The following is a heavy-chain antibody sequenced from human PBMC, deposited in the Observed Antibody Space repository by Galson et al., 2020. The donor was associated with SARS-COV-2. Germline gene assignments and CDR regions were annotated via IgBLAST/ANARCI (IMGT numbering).Heavy chain of an antibody. J-gene: IGHJ4*02. Sequence: SETLSLTCTVSGGSISSGNYQWTWIRQPAGKGLEWIGHTYVSGITHFNPSLKSRVTVSVDTSKNQFSLKLSSVTAADTAVYYCARARGTVDSSYYFDYWGQGTLVTGSS. CDR2: TYVSGIT. D-gene: IGHD3-16*01. CDR3: ARARGTVDSSYYFDY. V-gene: IGHV4-61*09. CDR1: GGSISSGNYQ.